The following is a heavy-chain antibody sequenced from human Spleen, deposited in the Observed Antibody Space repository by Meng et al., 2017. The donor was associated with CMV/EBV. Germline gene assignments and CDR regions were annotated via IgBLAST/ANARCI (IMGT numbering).Heavy chain of an antibody. J-gene: IGHJ4*02. Sequence: QGQLQRWGEGLLKPSETLSLTCAVYGGSFSGYYWSWIRQPPGKGLEWIGEINHSGSTNYNPSLKSRVTISVDTSKNQFSLKLSSVTAADTAVYYCARILWFGELQYYFDYWGQGTLVTVSS. CDR3: ARILWFGELQYYFDY. CDR2: INHSGST. V-gene: IGHV4-34*01. D-gene: IGHD3-10*01. CDR1: GGSFSGYY.